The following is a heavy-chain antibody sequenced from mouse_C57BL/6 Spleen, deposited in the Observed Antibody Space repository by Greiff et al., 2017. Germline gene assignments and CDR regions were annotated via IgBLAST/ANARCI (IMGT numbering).Heavy chain of an antibody. J-gene: IGHJ2*01. Sequence: DVKLVESGGGLVKPGGSLKLSCAASGFTFSDYGMHWVRQAPEKGLEWVAYISSGSSTNYYADTVKGRFTITRDNAKHTLFLQMTSLMSEDTAIYYCAIYDSYVVYYWGQSTTLTVSS. V-gene: IGHV5-17*01. CDR1: GFTFSDYG. CDR3: AIYDSYVVYY. CDR2: ISSGSSTN. D-gene: IGHD2-3*01.